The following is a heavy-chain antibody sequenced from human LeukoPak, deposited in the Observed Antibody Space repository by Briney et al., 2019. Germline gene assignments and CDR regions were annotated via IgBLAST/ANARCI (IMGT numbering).Heavy chain of an antibody. D-gene: IGHD3-22*01. CDR3: ARAPMWYDSSGYYTY. CDR1: GYTFTSYG. J-gene: IGHJ4*02. Sequence: GASVKVSCKASGYTFTSYGISWVRQAPGQGLEWMGWISAYNGNTNYAQKLQGRVTMTTDTSTSTAYMELRSLRSDDTAVYYCARAPMWYDSSGYYTYWGQRTLVTVSS. CDR2: ISAYNGNT. V-gene: IGHV1-18*01.